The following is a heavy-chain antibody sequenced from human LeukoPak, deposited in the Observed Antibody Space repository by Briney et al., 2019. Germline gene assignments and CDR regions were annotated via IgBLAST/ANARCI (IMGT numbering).Heavy chain of an antibody. Sequence: SETLSLTCTVSGGSISSYYWSWIRQPPGKGLEWIGSIYYSGSTYYNPSLKSRVTISVDTSKNQFSLKLSSVTAADTAVYYCARRSGYSYFAYYFDYWGQGTLVTVSS. CDR1: GGSISSYY. CDR2: IYYSGST. J-gene: IGHJ4*02. D-gene: IGHD5-18*01. V-gene: IGHV4-59*05. CDR3: ARRSGYSYFAYYFDY.